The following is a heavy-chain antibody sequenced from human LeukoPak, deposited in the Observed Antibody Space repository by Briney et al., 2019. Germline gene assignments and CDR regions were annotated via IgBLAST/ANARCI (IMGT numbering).Heavy chain of an antibody. Sequence: GGSLRLSCAASGFTFSSYGMHWVRQAPGKGLEWVALISYDGRNKFYADSVKGRFTLSRDSSKNTLYLQMNSLRAEDTAVYYCANHLACGSTSCPSFDYWGQGTLVTVSS. CDR3: ANHLACGSTSCPSFDY. J-gene: IGHJ4*02. CDR2: ISYDGRNK. V-gene: IGHV3-33*08. D-gene: IGHD2-2*01. CDR1: GFTFSSYG.